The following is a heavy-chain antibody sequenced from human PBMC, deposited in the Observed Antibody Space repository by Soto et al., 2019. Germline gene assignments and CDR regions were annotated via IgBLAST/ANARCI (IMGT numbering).Heavy chain of an antibody. V-gene: IGHV4-34*01. CDR1: GGSFSPYH. J-gene: IGHJ4*02. D-gene: IGHD3-16*02. CDR3: ARVWGVRYDYVWGSYRYPTLDY. CDR2: INHSGST. Sequence: SETLSLTSAVYGGSFSPYHWLWIRKPPGEGLEWIGEINHSGSTNYNPSLKSRVTISVDTSKNQFSLKLSSVTAADTAVYYCARVWGVRYDYVWGSYRYPTLDYWGQGTLVTVS.